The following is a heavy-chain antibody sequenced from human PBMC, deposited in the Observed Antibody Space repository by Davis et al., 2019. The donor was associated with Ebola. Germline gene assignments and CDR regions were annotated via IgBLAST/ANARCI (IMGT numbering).Heavy chain of an antibody. CDR3: AKAKFSGSALIGH. D-gene: IGHD1-26*01. V-gene: IGHV3-43*02. J-gene: IGHJ4*02. Sequence: GESLKISCATSGFTFGDYTMHWVRQAPGKGLEWVSCINGDRGRIDYADSVKGRFTISGDNSKNSLYLQMNSLTTEDTALYYCAKAKFSGSALIGHWGQGTLVTVSS. CDR1: GFTFGDYT. CDR2: INGDRGRI.